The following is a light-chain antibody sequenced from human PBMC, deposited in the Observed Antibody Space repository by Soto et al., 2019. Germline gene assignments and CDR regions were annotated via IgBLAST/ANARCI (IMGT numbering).Light chain of an antibody. CDR2: GAS. V-gene: IGKV3-15*01. CDR3: QQYNNWPWT. J-gene: IGKJ1*01. Sequence: EIVMTQSPATQSVSPGERATLSCRASQSVSSNLAWYQQKPGQAPRLLIYGASTRATGIPARFSGSGSGTEFTLTISSLQPEDFAVYYCQQYNNWPWTFGQGTKVEIK. CDR1: QSVSSN.